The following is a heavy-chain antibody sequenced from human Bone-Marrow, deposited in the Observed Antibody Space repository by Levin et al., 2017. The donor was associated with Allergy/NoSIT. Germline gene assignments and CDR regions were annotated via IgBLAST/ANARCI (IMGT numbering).Heavy chain of an antibody. CDR3: ARDPYYDYVWGSYRPHSFDY. Sequence: GESLKISCAASGFTFSSYGMHWVRQAPGKGLEWVAVIWYDGSNKYYADSVKGRFTISRDNSKNTLYLQMNSLRAEDTAVYYCARDPYYDYVWGSYRPHSFDYWGQGTLVTVSS. CDR2: IWYDGSNK. CDR1: GFTFSSYG. J-gene: IGHJ4*02. D-gene: IGHD3-16*02. V-gene: IGHV3-33*01.